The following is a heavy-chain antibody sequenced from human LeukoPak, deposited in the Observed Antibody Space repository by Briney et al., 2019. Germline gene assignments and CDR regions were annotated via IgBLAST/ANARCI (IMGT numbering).Heavy chain of an antibody. CDR2: IIPIFGTA. Sequence: ASVKVPCKASGGTFSSYAISWVRQAPGQGLEWMGGIIPIFGTANYAQKFQGRVTITADESTSTAYMELSSLRSEDTAVYYCARGGSNWGSRRYFDYWGQGTLVTVSS. D-gene: IGHD7-27*01. J-gene: IGHJ4*02. V-gene: IGHV1-69*13. CDR1: GGTFSSYA. CDR3: ARGGSNWGSRRYFDY.